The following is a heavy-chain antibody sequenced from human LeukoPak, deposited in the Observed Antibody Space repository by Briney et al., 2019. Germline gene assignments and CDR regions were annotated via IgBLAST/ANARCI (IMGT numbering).Heavy chain of an antibody. V-gene: IGHV3-30*14. CDR2: ISYDRSNK. Sequence: GGSLRLSCPASGFIFTTYTMHWVRQAPGKGLEWVAFISYDRSNKDYADSVKGRFTISRDNSKDTLYLQMNSLRAEDTAVYYCAREYGDYWGQGTLVTVSS. D-gene: IGHD4-17*01. CDR1: GFIFTTYT. J-gene: IGHJ4*02. CDR3: AREYGDY.